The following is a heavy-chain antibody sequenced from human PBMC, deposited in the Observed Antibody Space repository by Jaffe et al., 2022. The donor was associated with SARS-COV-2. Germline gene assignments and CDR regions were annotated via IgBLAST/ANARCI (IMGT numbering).Heavy chain of an antibody. CDR2: ISGRGDST. V-gene: IGHV3-23*01. CDR3: EGGWN. D-gene: IGHD6-19*01. CDR1: GFTFSIYD. Sequence: EGQLLESGGGLVQPGGSLRLSCVASGFTFSIYDMGWVRQSPGKGLEWVSTISGRGDSTYYADSVRGRFTISRDNSKNTLYLQMNSLRDEDTAVYYCEGGWNWGQGTQVTISS. J-gene: IGHJ4*02.